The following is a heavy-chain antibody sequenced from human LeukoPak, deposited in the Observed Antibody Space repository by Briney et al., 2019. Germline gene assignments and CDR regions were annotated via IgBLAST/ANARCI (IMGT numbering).Heavy chain of an antibody. Sequence: GGSLRLSCVASGFTFSNYGMHWVRQAPGKGLEWVAVISFDGSQKHYADSVKGRFTISRDNSKNTLYLQMNSLRAEDTAVCYCAKNSGRYSGYEELDYWGQGTLVTVSS. J-gene: IGHJ4*02. D-gene: IGHD5-12*01. V-gene: IGHV3-30*18. CDR2: ISFDGSQK. CDR1: GFTFSNYG. CDR3: AKNSGRYSGYEELDY.